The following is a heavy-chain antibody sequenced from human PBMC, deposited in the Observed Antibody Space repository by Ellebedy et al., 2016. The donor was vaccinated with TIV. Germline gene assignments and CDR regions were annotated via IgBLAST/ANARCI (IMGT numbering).Heavy chain of an antibody. Sequence: SVKVSCXASGFTFTSSAVQWVRQARGQRLEWIGWIVVGSGNTNYAQKFQERVTITRDMSTSTAYMELSSLRSEDTAVYYCAALTPGVLRAGMDVWGQGTTVTVSS. V-gene: IGHV1-58*01. D-gene: IGHD2/OR15-2a*01. CDR3: AALTPGVLRAGMDV. CDR1: GFTFTSSA. CDR2: IVVGSGNT. J-gene: IGHJ6*02.